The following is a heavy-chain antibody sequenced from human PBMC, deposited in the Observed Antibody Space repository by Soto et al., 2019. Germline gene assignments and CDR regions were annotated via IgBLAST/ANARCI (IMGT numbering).Heavy chain of an antibody. D-gene: IGHD3-9*01. CDR3: ARVGEPYDILTGPDY. Sequence: GSLKLSCAACGFTFSSYAMHWVRQAPGKGLEYVSAISSNGGSTYYANSVKGRFTISRDNSKNTLYLQMGSLRAEAMAVYYCARVGEPYDILTGPDYWGQGTLVTVSS. CDR1: GFTFSSYA. V-gene: IGHV3-64*01. CDR2: ISSNGGST. J-gene: IGHJ4*02.